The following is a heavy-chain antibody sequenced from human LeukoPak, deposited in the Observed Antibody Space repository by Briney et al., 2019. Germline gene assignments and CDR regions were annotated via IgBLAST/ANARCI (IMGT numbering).Heavy chain of an antibody. J-gene: IGHJ3*02. CDR1: GYIFSTYW. V-gene: IGHV5-51*01. Sequence: GESLKISCQGSGYIFSTYWIGWVRQMPGRGLEWMAVIYPGDSRTRYNPSFEGQVTISADKTINTAYLQWSSLKASDTAMYYCARLAAAGSGDAFDIWGQGTMVTVSS. CDR3: ARLAAAGSGDAFDI. CDR2: IYPGDSRT. D-gene: IGHD6-13*01.